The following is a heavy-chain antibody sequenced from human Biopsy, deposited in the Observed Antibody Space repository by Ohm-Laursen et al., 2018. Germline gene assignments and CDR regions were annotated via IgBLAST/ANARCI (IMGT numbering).Heavy chain of an antibody. J-gene: IGHJ3*02. CDR1: GFTFSIYA. CDR2: ITDSGGST. CDR3: AKWAGHDYGRNPANDPFDI. Sequence: PRLSCAASGFTFSIYAMSWVRQAPGKGPEWVSAITDSGGSTFYADSVKGRFTISRDNSKNTLHLQMNSLRAEDTAVYYCAKWAGHDYGRNPANDPFDIWGQGTLVIVSS. D-gene: IGHD4-23*01. V-gene: IGHV3-23*01.